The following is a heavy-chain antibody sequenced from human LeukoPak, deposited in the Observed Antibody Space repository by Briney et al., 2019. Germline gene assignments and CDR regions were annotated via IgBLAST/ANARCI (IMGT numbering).Heavy chain of an antibody. CDR2: ISYDGSNK. J-gene: IGHJ6*02. D-gene: IGHD6-13*01. Sequence: GGSLRLSCAASGFTFSSYGMHWVRQAPGKGLEWVAVISYDGSNKYYADSVKGRFTISRDNSKNTLYLQMNSLRAEDTAVYYCAKDQLTAAGSYYYYGMDVWGQGTTVTVSS. V-gene: IGHV3-30*18. CDR1: GFTFSSYG. CDR3: AKDQLTAAGSYYYYGMDV.